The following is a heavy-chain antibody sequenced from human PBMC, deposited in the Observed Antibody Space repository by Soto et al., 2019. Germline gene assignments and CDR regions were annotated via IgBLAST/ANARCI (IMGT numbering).Heavy chain of an antibody. V-gene: IGHV3-15*01. CDR2: IKSKTDGGTT. CDR1: GFTFSNAW. CDR3: TTDFISSSDPYYYYYGMDV. J-gene: IGHJ6*02. Sequence: GSLRLSCAASGFTFSNAWMSWVRQAPGKGLEWVGRIKSKTDGGTTDYAAPVKGRFTISRDDSKNTLYLQMNSLKTEDTAVYYCTTDFISSSDPYYYYYGMDVWGQGTTVTVSS. D-gene: IGHD6-6*01.